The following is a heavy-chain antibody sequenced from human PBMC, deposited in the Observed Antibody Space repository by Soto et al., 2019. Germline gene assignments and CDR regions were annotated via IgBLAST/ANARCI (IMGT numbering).Heavy chain of an antibody. Sequence: PSETLSLTCTVSGKSVSTFYWSWIRQPPGKGLEWIGHAYYSGSTNYDPSLKSRVTISVDMSKNQVSLRLTSVTAADTAVYYCARGTDYTQIASYHYGMDVRGQGTSVTVSS. CDR3: ARGTDYTQIASYHYGMDV. CDR1: GKSVSTFY. D-gene: IGHD4-4*01. J-gene: IGHJ6*02. CDR2: AYYSGST. V-gene: IGHV4-59*02.